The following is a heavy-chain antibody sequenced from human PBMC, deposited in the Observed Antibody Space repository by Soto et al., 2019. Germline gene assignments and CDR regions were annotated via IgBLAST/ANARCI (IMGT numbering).Heavy chain of an antibody. Sequence: PSETLSLTCTVSGGSISSSSYYWGWIRQPPGKGLEWIGSIYYSGSTYYNPSLKSRVTISVDTSKNQFSLKLSSVTAADTAVYYCARHYPFTGPDYWGQGTLVTVSS. CDR3: ARHYPFTGPDY. V-gene: IGHV4-39*01. CDR2: IYYSGST. D-gene: IGHD2-8*02. CDR1: GGSISSSSYY. J-gene: IGHJ4*02.